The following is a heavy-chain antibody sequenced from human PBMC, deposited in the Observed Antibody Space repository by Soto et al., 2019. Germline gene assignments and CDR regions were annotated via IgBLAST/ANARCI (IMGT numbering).Heavy chain of an antibody. CDR2: IYYSGST. CDR3: ARKVTTVVTSGYYYGMDV. D-gene: IGHD4-17*01. CDR1: GGSISSGDYY. Sequence: NPSETLSLTCTVSGGSISSGDYYWSWIRQPPGKGLEWIGYIYYSGSTYYNPSLKSRVTISVDTSKNQFSLKLSSVTAADTAVYYCARKVTTVVTSGYYYGMDVWGQGTTVTVS. V-gene: IGHV4-30-4*01. J-gene: IGHJ6*02.